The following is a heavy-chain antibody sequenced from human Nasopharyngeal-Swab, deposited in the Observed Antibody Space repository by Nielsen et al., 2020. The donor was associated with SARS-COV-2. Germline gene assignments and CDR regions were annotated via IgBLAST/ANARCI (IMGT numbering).Heavy chain of an antibody. Sequence: SVKVSCKASGGTLSSYAISWVRQAPGQGLEWMGKIIPIVGLANYAQKFQGRVTISADRSTSTSYMELSSLTSEDTAVYYCARESARDVGRLPASSWPLDFWGQGTLVTVAS. CDR1: GGTLSSYA. D-gene: IGHD5-12*01. CDR3: ARESARDVGRLPASSWPLDF. CDR2: IIPIVGLA. J-gene: IGHJ4*02. V-gene: IGHV1-69*04.